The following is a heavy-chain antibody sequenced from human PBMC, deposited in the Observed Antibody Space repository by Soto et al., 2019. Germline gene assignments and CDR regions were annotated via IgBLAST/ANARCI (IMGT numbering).Heavy chain of an antibody. V-gene: IGHV6-1*01. D-gene: IGHD3-16*01. CDR1: GYSVSRNNIA. CDR2: TYYRSKRYN. J-gene: IGHJ4*02. Sequence: LQTLSLPCAVSGYSVSRNNIAWNWLRQSPWRGLEWLGRTYYRSKRYNEYAVSVRSRLTINLDTSKNQLSLQLNSVTPEDTAVNYCPRGGGSTFDYWGQGAQVTSPQ. CDR3: PRGGGSTFDY.